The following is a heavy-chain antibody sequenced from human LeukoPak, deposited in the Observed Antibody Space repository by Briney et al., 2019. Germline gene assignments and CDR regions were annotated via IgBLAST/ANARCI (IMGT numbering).Heavy chain of an antibody. Sequence: TGGSLRLSCAASGFTFSSYGMHWVRQAPGKGLDWVAFIGYDGSNKYYPDSVKGRFTISRDNSKNTLYLQMNSLRAEDTAVYYCARVRDYYDSRGYYFEYFDHWGQGTLVTVSS. CDR2: IGYDGSNK. J-gene: IGHJ1*01. CDR3: ARVRDYYDSRGYYFEYFDH. D-gene: IGHD3-22*01. CDR1: GFTFSSYG. V-gene: IGHV3-30*02.